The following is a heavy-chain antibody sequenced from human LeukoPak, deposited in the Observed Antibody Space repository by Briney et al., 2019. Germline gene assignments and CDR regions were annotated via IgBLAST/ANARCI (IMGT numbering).Heavy chain of an antibody. D-gene: IGHD4-17*01. CDR3: ARDYGDYVFDY. CDR1: GGTFSSYA. Sequence: SVKVSCKASGGTFSSYAISWVRQAPGQGLEWMGGIIPIFGTANYAQKFQGRVTITADKSTSTAYMELSSLRSEDTAVYHCARDYGDYVFDYWGQGTLVTVSS. J-gene: IGHJ4*02. CDR2: IIPIFGTA. V-gene: IGHV1-69*06.